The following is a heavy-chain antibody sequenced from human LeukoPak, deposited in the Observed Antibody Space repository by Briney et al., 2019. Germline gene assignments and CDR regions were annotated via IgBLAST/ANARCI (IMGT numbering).Heavy chain of an antibody. CDR2: ISHSGST. Sequence: SETLSLTCAVYGGSFSGYYWSWIRQPPGKGLEWIGEISHSGSTNYNPSLKSRVTISVDTSKNQFSLKLSSVTAADTAVYYCARGRSYYDFWSGYGSRNWFDPWGQGTLVTVSS. V-gene: IGHV4-34*01. D-gene: IGHD3-3*01. CDR1: GGSFSGYY. CDR3: ARGRSYYDFWSGYGSRNWFDP. J-gene: IGHJ5*02.